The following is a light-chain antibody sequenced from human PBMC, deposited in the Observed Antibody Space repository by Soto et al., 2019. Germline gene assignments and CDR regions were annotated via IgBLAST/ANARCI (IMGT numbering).Light chain of an antibody. CDR2: DAS. J-gene: IGKJ5*01. V-gene: IGKV1-5*01. CDR3: QQYSSYWT. CDR1: QSISSW. Sequence: DIQMTQSPRTLCGAVVDRVTITCRASQSISSWLAWYQQKPGKAPKLLIYDASNLESGVPSRLSGSGSGTEFTLPIRSLQPDDFATYYCQQYSSYWTFGQGTRLEIK.